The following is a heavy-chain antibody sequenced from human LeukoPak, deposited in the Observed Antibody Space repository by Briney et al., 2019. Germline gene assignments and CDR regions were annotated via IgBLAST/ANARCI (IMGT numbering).Heavy chain of an antibody. J-gene: IGHJ4*02. Sequence: ASVKVSCKASGYTFTSYGISWVRQAPGQGLEWMGWISAYNGNTNYAQKLQGRVTMTTDTSTSTAYMELRSLRSDDTAVYYCARGSLTRRYYYGSGILDYRGQGTLVTVSS. CDR3: ARGSLTRRYYYGSGILDY. V-gene: IGHV1-18*01. CDR2: ISAYNGNT. D-gene: IGHD3-10*01. CDR1: GYTFTSYG.